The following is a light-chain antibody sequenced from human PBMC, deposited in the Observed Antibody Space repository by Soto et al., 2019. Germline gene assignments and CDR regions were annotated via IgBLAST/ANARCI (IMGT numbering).Light chain of an antibody. CDR3: PHYGGPSSST. V-gene: IGKV3-20*01. Sequence: SLVTISLSPGERATLSCRASQSVSSSYLAWYQQKPGQAPRLRSDGASSRATGIPDRFSGSGSLLVLALTIRRLEPRDGQVYAFPHYGGPSSSTVGGGTKVDIK. CDR2: GAS. CDR1: QSVSSSY. J-gene: IGKJ4*02.